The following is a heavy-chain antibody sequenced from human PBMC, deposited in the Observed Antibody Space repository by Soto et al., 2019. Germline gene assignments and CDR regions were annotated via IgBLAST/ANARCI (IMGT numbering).Heavy chain of an antibody. Sequence: PGGSLRLSCAASGFTFSSYGMHWVRQAPGKGLEWVAVISYDGSNKYYADSVKGRFTISRDNSKNTLYLQMNSLRAEDTAVYYCAKDSLPELRVAFVFDYWGQGTLVTVSS. J-gene: IGHJ4*02. V-gene: IGHV3-30*18. CDR2: ISYDGSNK. D-gene: IGHD1-7*01. CDR3: AKDSLPELRVAFVFDY. CDR1: GFTFSSYG.